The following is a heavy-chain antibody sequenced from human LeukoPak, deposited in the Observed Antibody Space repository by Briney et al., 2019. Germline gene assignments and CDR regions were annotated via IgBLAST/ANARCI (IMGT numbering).Heavy chain of an antibody. Sequence: ASVKVSCKASGYTFTSYAIHWVRQAPGQGLEWMGWINPNSGGTNYAQKFQGRVTMTRDTSISTAYMELSRLRSDDTAVYYCARGRDYSDYYDSSAAFDIWGQGTMVTVSS. V-gene: IGHV1-2*02. CDR2: INPNSGGT. CDR3: ARGRDYSDYYDSSAAFDI. J-gene: IGHJ3*02. D-gene: IGHD3-22*01. CDR1: GYTFTSYA.